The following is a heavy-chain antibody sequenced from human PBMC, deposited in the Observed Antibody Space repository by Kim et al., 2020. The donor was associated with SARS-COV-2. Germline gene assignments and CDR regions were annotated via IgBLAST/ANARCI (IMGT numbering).Heavy chain of an antibody. D-gene: IGHD6-19*01. V-gene: IGHV3-74*03. CDR3: ARRITVAGAGFDY. CDR2: INSAGSNT. J-gene: IGHJ4*02. CDR1: GFTFSSSW. Sequence: GGSLRLSCADSGFTFSSSWMDWVRQAPGEGLIWVSRINSAGSNTKYADCVKGRFTISRDNAKNTLYLQMNSLRAEDSAVYYCARRITVAGAGFDYWGQGTLVTVSA.